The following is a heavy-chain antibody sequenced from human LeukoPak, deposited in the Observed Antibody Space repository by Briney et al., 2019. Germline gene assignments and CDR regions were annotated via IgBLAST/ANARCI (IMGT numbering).Heavy chain of an antibody. CDR2: ISGSGGST. V-gene: IGHV3-23*01. Sequence: GGSLRLSCAASGFTFSSYAMSWVRQAPGKGLEWVSAISGSGGSTYYADSVKGRFTISRDNSKNTLYLQMSSLRAEDTAVYYCAKGTFWRGYYADYFDCWGQGTLVTVSS. CDR1: GFTFSSYA. J-gene: IGHJ4*02. CDR3: AKGTFWRGYYADYFDC. D-gene: IGHD3-3*01.